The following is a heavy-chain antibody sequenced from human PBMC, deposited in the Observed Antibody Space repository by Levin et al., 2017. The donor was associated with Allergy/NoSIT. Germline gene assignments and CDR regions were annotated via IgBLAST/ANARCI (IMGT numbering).Heavy chain of an antibody. CDR1: GFTFSSYA. Sequence: LSLTCAASGFTFSSYAMHWVRQAPGKGLEWVAVISYDGSNKYYADSVKGRFTISRDNSKNTLYLQMNSLRAEDTAVYYCARAYCSSTSCYRAGYYYYYGMDVWGQGTTVTVSS. J-gene: IGHJ6*02. CDR3: ARAYCSSTSCYRAGYYYYYGMDV. D-gene: IGHD2-2*02. V-gene: IGHV3-30-3*01. CDR2: ISYDGSNK.